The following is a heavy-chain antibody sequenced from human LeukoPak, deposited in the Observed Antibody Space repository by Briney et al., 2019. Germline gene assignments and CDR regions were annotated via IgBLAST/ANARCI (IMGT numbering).Heavy chain of an antibody. CDR3: ARPPARVGATTLLDY. CDR1: GFTFSSYG. V-gene: IGHV3-33*01. Sequence: PAGSLRLSCAASGFTFSSYGMHWVRQAPGKGLKWVALIWYDGSNKYYADSVKGRFTISRDNSKNTLYLQMNSLRAEDTAAYYCARPPARVGATTLLDYWGQGTLVTVSS. D-gene: IGHD1-26*01. CDR2: IWYDGSNK. J-gene: IGHJ4*02.